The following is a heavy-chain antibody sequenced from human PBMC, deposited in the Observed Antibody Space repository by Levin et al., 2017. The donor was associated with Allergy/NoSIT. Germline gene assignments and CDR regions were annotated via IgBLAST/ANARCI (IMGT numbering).Heavy chain of an antibody. CDR3: ARDPGGYDY. CDR1: GFTLGNFW. Sequence: GGSLRLSCAASGFTLGNFWMTWVRQAPGKGLEWVASIRQDAGEKYYVDSVRGRFTISRDNSKNSLYLQMNNLRADDMAVYYCARDPGGYDYWGRGTVVTASS. V-gene: IGHV3-7*01. D-gene: IGHD3-22*01. J-gene: IGHJ4*02. CDR2: IRQDAGEK.